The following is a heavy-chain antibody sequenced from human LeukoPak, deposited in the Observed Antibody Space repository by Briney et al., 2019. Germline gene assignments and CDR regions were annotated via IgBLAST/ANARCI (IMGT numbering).Heavy chain of an antibody. CDR2: IYYNGNT. J-gene: IGHJ4*02. CDR1: GGSISSSSYY. V-gene: IGHV4-39*01. Sequence: PETLSLTCTVSGGSISSSSYYWGWIRQPPGKGLEWIGSIYYNGNTYYNASLKSRITISGDTSKNQFSLILSSVTAADTAVYYCATPGLARAYWGQGTLVTVSS. CDR3: ATPGLARAY.